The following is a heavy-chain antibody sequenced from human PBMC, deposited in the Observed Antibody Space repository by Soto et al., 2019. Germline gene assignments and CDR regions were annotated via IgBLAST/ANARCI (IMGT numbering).Heavy chain of an antibody. CDR2: ISGNGGKK. CDR1: GFSFSTYA. J-gene: IGHJ4*02. CDR3: AKFSAASVFDISSAPDY. V-gene: IGHV3-23*01. D-gene: IGHD3-9*01. Sequence: GGSLRLSCAASGFSFSTYAMAWVRQAPGKGLEWVSNISGNGGKKAYAESVKGRFTISRDNAQNALYLYMNSLRVEDTAIYYCAKFSAASVFDISSAPDYWGQGTLVTVS.